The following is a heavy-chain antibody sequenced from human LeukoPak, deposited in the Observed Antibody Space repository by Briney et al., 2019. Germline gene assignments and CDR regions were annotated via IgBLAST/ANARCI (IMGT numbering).Heavy chain of an antibody. Sequence: GGSLRLSCAASGFTFSNAWMSWVRQAPGKGLEWVGFIRSKAYGGTREHAASVKGRFTISRDDSKSIVYLQMNSLKTEDTAVYYCSRGRYYGSGSYWFDPWGQGTLVTVSS. J-gene: IGHJ5*02. D-gene: IGHD3-10*01. CDR3: SRGRYYGSGSYWFDP. V-gene: IGHV3-49*04. CDR1: GFTFSNAW. CDR2: IRSKAYGGTR.